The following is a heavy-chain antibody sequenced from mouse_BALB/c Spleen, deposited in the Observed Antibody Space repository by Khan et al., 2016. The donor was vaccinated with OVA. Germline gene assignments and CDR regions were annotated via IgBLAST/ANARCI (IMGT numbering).Heavy chain of an antibody. CDR2: IYPNSGGT. V-gene: IGHV1S29*02. CDR3: IRSGYGSFAV. CDR1: GYTFTDYN. J-gene: IGHJ3*01. Sequence: VQLKQSGPELVKPGASVKISCKASGYTFTDYNMDWVKQSHGKSLEWIGYIYPNSGGTGYNQKFKTKATLTVDISSSTAYMELRSLTSEDSAVYYCIRSGYGSFAVWGQGTLVTVSA. D-gene: IGHD1-2*01.